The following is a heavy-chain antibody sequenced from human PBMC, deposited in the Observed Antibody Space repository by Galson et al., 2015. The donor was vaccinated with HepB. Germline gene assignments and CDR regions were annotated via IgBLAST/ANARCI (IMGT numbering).Heavy chain of an antibody. CDR3: WMIGTDFDY. CDR2: VWYDGTKQ. V-gene: IGHV3-33*01. J-gene: IGHJ4*02. Sequence: SLRLSCAASGFVFRRHGMHWARPAPGKGLEWVAVVWYDGTKQYYSESVEGRFTISRDNSKNMVYLQMNSLRVEDTAVYYCWMIGTDFDYWGQGTLVTVSS. CDR1: GFVFRRHG. D-gene: IGHD2-21*01.